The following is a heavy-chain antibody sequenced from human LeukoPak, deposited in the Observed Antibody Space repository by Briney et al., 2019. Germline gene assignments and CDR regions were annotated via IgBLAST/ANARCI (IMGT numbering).Heavy chain of an antibody. J-gene: IGHJ4*02. D-gene: IGHD3-10*01. CDR1: GFTFSSYA. CDR3: AREVEWFGELLTASDY. Sequence: GGSLRLSCAASGFTFSSYAMHWVRQAPGKGLEWVAVISYDGSNKYYADSVKGRFTISRDNSKNTLYLQMNSLRAEDTAVYYCAREVEWFGELLTASDYWGQGTLVTVSS. V-gene: IGHV3-30-3*01. CDR2: ISYDGSNK.